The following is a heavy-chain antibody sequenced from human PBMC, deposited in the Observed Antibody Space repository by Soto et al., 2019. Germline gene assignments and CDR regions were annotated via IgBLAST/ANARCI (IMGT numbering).Heavy chain of an antibody. CDR3: ARLYYDFWSGPYDYYGMDV. Sequence: PVGSLRLSCAASGFTFSSYAVHWVRQAPGKGLEWVAVISYDGSNKYYADSVKGRFTIFRDNSKNTLYLQMNSLRAEDTAVYYCARLYYDFWSGPYDYYGMDVWGQGTTVTVSS. D-gene: IGHD3-3*01. CDR2: ISYDGSNK. J-gene: IGHJ6*02. CDR1: GFTFSSYA. V-gene: IGHV3-30-3*01.